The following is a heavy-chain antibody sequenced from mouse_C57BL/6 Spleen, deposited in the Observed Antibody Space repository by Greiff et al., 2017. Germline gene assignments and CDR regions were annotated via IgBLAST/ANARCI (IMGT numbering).Heavy chain of an antibody. CDR2: IDPEDGAT. J-gene: IGHJ3*01. CDR3: ARGGNYVWFAY. V-gene: IGHV14-2*01. CDR1: GFNIQDYY. D-gene: IGHD2-1*01. Sequence: EVQLQQSGAELVKPGASVKLSCTASGFNIQDYYMHWVKQRTEQGLEWIGRIDPEDGATKYAPQFQGKATITADTSSHTAYLQLSSLTSEDTAVYYCARGGNYVWFAYWGQGTLVTVSA.